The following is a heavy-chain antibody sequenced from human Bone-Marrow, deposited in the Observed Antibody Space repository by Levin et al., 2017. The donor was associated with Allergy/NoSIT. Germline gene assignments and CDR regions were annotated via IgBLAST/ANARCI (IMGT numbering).Heavy chain of an antibody. V-gene: IGHV3-9*01. J-gene: IGHJ1*01. Sequence: GGSLRLSCAASGFNFDSYAMHGVRQVPGKGLQGGSGMTWEGQNIYYADSVKGRFTVSRDNAKNSLYLQMTGLRTDDTALYYCTRFDGFSYGYVHWGQGTLVTVSS. CDR2: MTWEGQNI. D-gene: IGHD5-18*01. CDR3: TRFDGFSYGYVH. CDR1: GFNFDSYA.